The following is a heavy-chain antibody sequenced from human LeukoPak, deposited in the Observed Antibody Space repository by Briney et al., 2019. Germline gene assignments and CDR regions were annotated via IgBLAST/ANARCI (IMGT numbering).Heavy chain of an antibody. CDR3: ARHHDFPPGMDV. D-gene: IGHD3-3*01. V-gene: IGHV5-10-1*01. J-gene: IGHJ6*02. CDR2: IDPSDSYT. CDR1: GYSFTSYW. Sequence: PGESLKISCKGSGYSFTSYWISWVRQIPGKGLEWMGRIDPSDSYTNYSPSFQGHVTISADKSISTAYLQWSSLKASDTAMYYCARHHDFPPGMDVWGQGTTVTVSS.